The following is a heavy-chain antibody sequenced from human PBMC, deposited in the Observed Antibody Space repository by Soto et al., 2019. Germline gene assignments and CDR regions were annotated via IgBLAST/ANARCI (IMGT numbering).Heavy chain of an antibody. Sequence: GGSLRLSCAASGFTFNNYAMNWVRQAPGKGLEWVSVISGTGGSTYYAESVKGRFTISRDNSKNTLYLQMNSLRAEDTAVYYCARGPPGYYYYGMDVWGQGTTVTVSS. J-gene: IGHJ6*02. CDR1: GFTFNNYA. CDR2: ISGTGGST. CDR3: ARGPPGYYYYGMDV. V-gene: IGHV3-23*01.